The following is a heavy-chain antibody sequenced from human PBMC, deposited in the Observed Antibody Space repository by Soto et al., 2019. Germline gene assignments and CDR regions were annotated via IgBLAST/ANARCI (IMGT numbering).Heavy chain of an antibody. CDR2: IYSADYT. CDR3: VGDPWSASY. V-gene: IGHV3-53*01. CDR1: GLTVSRDY. D-gene: IGHD3-3*01. J-gene: IGHJ4*02. Sequence: GGSLRLSCAVSGLTVSRDYMSWVRQAPGKGLEWVSVIYSADYTYYADPVKGRFTISRDISKNTLYLQMNSLRAEDTAIYYCVGDPWSASYWGQGTLVTV.